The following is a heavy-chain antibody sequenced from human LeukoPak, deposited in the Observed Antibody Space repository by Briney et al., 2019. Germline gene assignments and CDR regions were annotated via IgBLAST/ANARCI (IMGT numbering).Heavy chain of an antibody. Sequence: SETLSLTYTVSGGSIFSYYFNWIRQPPGKGLEWIGYIYSNGITNYNPSLRSRGTISIATSKNQFSLRLRSVTAADTAIYYCARRAYYDTSGYCPASGYSDLWGRGTLVTVSS. V-gene: IGHV4-4*08. CDR1: GGSIFSYY. CDR3: ARRAYYDTSGYCPASGYSDL. CDR2: IYSNGIT. J-gene: IGHJ2*01. D-gene: IGHD3-22*01.